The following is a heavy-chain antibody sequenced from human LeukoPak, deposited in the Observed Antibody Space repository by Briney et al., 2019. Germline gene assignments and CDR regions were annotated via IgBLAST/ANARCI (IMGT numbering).Heavy chain of an antibody. Sequence: ASVKVSCKASGYTLTSYGISWVRQAPGQGLEWMGWMNPNSGNTGYAQKFQGRVTMTRNTSISTAYMELSSLRSEDTAVYYCARGHYDFWSGYPYGMDVWGQGTTVTVSS. D-gene: IGHD3-3*01. V-gene: IGHV1-8*02. CDR2: MNPNSGNT. J-gene: IGHJ6*02. CDR1: GYTLTSYG. CDR3: ARGHYDFWSGYPYGMDV.